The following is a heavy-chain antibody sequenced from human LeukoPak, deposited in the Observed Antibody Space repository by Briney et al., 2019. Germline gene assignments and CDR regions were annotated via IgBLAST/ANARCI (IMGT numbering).Heavy chain of an antibody. D-gene: IGHD3-3*01. Sequence: SQTLSLTCTVSGGSISSGSYYWSWIRQPAGKGLEWIGRIYTSGSTNYNPSLKSRVTISVDTSKNQFSLKLSSVTAADAAVEYWARDVGVLEWSRGYYYYMDVWGKGTTVTVSS. CDR2: IYTSGST. CDR3: ARDVGVLEWSRGYYYYMDV. CDR1: GGSISSGSYY. V-gene: IGHV4-61*02. J-gene: IGHJ6*03.